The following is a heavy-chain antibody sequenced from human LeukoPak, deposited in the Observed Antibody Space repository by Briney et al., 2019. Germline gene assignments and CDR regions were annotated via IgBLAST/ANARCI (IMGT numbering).Heavy chain of an antibody. CDR1: GDSINSTNYY. V-gene: IGHV4-39*01. D-gene: IGHD6-13*01. CDR2: IYYSGST. Sequence: SETLSLTCTVSGDSINSTNYYWGWIRQPAGTGLEWIANIYYSGSTYYNPSLKSRVTISVDTSKNQFSLNLSSVTAADTAVYYRARLRGYTSSRTHNYYYYYYMDVWGKGTTVTVSS. CDR3: ARLRGYTSSRTHNYYYYYYMDV. J-gene: IGHJ6*03.